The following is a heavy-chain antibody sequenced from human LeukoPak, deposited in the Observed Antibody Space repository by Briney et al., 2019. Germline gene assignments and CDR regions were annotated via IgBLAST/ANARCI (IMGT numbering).Heavy chain of an antibody. CDR3: ARQGRSVLATASY. D-gene: IGHD2-21*02. J-gene: IGHJ4*02. V-gene: IGHV5-51*01. CDR2: IYPDDSDI. CDR1: GYSFTTYW. Sequence: GESLKISCKGSGYSFTTYWIAWVRQMPGKGLEWMGIIYPDDSDIRYSPSFQGQVTISADKSISAAYLQWSSLKASDTAMYYCARQGRSVLATASYWGQGTLVTVSS.